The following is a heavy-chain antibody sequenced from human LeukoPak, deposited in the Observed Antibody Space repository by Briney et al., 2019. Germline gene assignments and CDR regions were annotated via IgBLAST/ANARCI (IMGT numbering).Heavy chain of an antibody. V-gene: IGHV3-9*01. CDR2: ISWNSGSI. Sequence: PGGSLRLSCAASRFTFDDYAMHWVRQAPGKGLEWVSGISWNSGSIGYADSVKGRFTISRDNAKNSLYLQMNSLRAEDTALYYCAKDKDSSGRKGVFDYWGQGTLVTVSS. D-gene: IGHD6-19*01. J-gene: IGHJ4*02. CDR3: AKDKDSSGRKGVFDY. CDR1: RFTFDDYA.